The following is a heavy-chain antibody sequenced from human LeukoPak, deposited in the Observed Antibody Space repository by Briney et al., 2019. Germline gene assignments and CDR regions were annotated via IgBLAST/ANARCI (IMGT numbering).Heavy chain of an antibody. Sequence: PSETLSLTCTVSGGSISSYYWSWIRQPPGKGLEWIGYIYYSGSTNYNPSLKSRVTISVDTSKNQFSLKLSSVTAADTAVYYCARGRYCSGGSCYSRAREIAVYWGQGTLVTVSS. D-gene: IGHD2-15*01. CDR1: GGSISSYY. CDR2: IYYSGST. CDR3: ARGRYCSGGSCYSRAREIAVY. V-gene: IGHV4-59*01. J-gene: IGHJ4*02.